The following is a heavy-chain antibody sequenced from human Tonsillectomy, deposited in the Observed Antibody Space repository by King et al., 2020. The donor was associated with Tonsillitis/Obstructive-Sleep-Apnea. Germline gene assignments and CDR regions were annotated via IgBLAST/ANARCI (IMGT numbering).Heavy chain of an antibody. Sequence: VQLVESGGGLVQPGGSLRLSCAASGFTFSSYWMSWVRQAPGKGLEWVANIKQDGSEKYYVDSVKGRFTISRDNAKNSLYLQMNSLSAEDTDVYYCARDSGAYYDFWSGYYNYWGQGTLVTVSS. CDR3: ARDSGAYYDFWSGYYNY. D-gene: IGHD3-3*01. CDR1: GFTFSSYW. J-gene: IGHJ4*02. CDR2: IKQDGSEK. V-gene: IGHV3-7*03.